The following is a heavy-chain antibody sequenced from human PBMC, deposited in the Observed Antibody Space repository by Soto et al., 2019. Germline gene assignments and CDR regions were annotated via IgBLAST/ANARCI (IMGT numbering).Heavy chain of an antibody. Sequence: SVKVSCKAPGGTFSSYAISWVRQAPGQGLEWMGGIIPIFGTANYAQKFQGRVTITADKSTSTAYMELSSLRSEDTAAYYCARESYYDSSGYYYYFDYWGQGTLVTVSS. J-gene: IGHJ4*02. CDR2: IIPIFGTA. V-gene: IGHV1-69*06. CDR1: GGTFSSYA. D-gene: IGHD3-22*01. CDR3: ARESYYDSSGYYYYFDY.